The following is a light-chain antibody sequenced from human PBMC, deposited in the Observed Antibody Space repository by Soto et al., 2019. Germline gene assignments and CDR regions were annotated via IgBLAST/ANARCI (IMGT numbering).Light chain of an antibody. V-gene: IGKV1-5*01. CDR3: QQYKSYRT. CDR2: DAS. Sequence: DIQITQSPSTLSASVGDRVTITCRASESISSWLAWYQQTPGKAPKLLIYDASSLGSGVPSRFSGSGSGTEFTLTISSLQPDDFATYYCQQYKSYRTFGPGTKVEIK. J-gene: IGKJ1*01. CDR1: ESISSW.